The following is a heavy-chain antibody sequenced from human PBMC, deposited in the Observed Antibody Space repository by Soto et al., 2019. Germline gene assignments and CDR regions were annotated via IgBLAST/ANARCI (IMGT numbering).Heavy chain of an antibody. Sequence: QVQLIQSEAEVQKPGSSVRVSCTASGCTFGSHGFSWVRQAPGQRLEWVGGFIPIFRTLTYTEKFQARVRIAADESTNTVYLDLSSLTSEDTAVYYCVRDRRIYYSDPHDEFVASDYEVWGQGTMVSVSS. CDR2: FIPIFRTL. J-gene: IGHJ3*01. D-gene: IGHD3-22*01. CDR1: GCTFGSHG. V-gene: IGHV1-69*01. CDR3: VRDRRIYYSDPHDEFVASDYEV.